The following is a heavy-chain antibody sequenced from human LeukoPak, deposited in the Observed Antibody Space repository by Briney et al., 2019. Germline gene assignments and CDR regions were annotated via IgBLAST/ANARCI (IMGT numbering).Heavy chain of an antibody. CDR2: MDTSGHT. Sequence: SETLSFTCIVSGGSISGYYWSWIRQPAGKGLEWIGHMDTSGHTNYNSSLMSRVTMSVDTSKNQFSLRLTSVTAADTAVYYCARHWSHSVAQFGRSYWFDPWGQGTLVTVSS. V-gene: IGHV4-4*07. J-gene: IGHJ5*02. CDR3: ARHWSHSVAQFGRSYWFDP. CDR1: GGSISGYY. D-gene: IGHD2-15*01.